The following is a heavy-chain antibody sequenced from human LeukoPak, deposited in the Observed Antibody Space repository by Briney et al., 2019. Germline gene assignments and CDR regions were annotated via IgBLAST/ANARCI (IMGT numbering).Heavy chain of an antibody. CDR1: GFTFSSYA. CDR3: AKDEYSSSWAYWYFDL. D-gene: IGHD6-13*01. Sequence: PGGSLRLSCAASGFTFSSYAMSWVRQAPGKGLEWVSAISGSGGSTYYADSVKGRFTISRDNSKNTLYLQMNSLRAEDTAVYYCAKDEYSSSWAYWYFDLWGRGTLVTVSS. CDR2: ISGSGGST. V-gene: IGHV3-23*01. J-gene: IGHJ2*01.